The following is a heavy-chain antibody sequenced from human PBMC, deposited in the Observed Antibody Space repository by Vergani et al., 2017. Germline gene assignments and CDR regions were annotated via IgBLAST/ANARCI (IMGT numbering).Heavy chain of an antibody. V-gene: IGHV3-33*08. J-gene: IGHJ3*02. CDR1: GFTFSSYG. D-gene: IGHD3-3*01. CDR2: IWYDGSNK. Sequence: VQLLESGGGLVQPGGSLRLSCAASGFTFSSYGMHWVRQAPGKGLEWVAVIWYDGSNKYYADSVKGRFTISRDNSKNTLYLQMNSLRAEDTAVYYCARDSRTADYDFWSGDAFDIWGQGTMVTVSS. CDR3: ARDSRTADYDFWSGDAFDI.